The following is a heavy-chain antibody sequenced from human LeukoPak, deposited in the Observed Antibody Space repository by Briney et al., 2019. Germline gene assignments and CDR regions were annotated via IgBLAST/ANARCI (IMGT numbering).Heavy chain of an antibody. CDR2: INSDGSSI. J-gene: IGHJ4*02. V-gene: IGHV3-74*01. CDR3: ARGTGYGVFDY. D-gene: IGHD1-14*01. Sequence: GGSLRLSCAASGFTFSSYWVHWVRQAPGKGLVWVSRINSDGSSISYADSVKGRLTIYRDNAKNTLYLQMNSLRAEDTAVYYCARGTGYGVFDYWGQGTLVTVSS. CDR1: GFTFSSYW.